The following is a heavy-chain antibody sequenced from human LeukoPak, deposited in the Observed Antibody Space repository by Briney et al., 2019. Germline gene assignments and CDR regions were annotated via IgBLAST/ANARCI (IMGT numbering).Heavy chain of an antibody. Sequence: SETLSLTCAVYGGSFSGYYWSWIRQPPGKGLEWIGEINHSGSTNYNPSLKSRVTISVDTSKNQFSLKLSSVTAADTAVYYCARWAEATPSGWYPHYYYGMDVWGQGTAVTVSS. CDR3: ARWAEATPSGWYPHYYYGMDV. V-gene: IGHV4-34*01. J-gene: IGHJ6*02. D-gene: IGHD6-19*01. CDR1: GGSFSGYY. CDR2: INHSGST.